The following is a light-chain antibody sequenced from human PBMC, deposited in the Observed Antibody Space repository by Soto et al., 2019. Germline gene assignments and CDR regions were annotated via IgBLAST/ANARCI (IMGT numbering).Light chain of an antibody. V-gene: IGKV3-20*01. CDR1: ETVSSDF. CDR3: QPYNNWPLT. J-gene: IGKJ4*01. CDR2: AAS. Sequence: EIVLTQSPGTLSLSPGDRAALSCRASETVSSDFLAWYQQKPGQAPRLLIYAASSRATGIPDRFSGTGSERDFTLTISGLEPEDFAVYYCQPYNNWPLTFGGGTKVEIK.